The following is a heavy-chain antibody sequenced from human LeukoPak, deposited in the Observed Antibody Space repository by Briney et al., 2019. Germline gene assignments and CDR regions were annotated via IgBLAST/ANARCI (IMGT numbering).Heavy chain of an antibody. CDR2: ISSSSSYI. D-gene: IGHD3-16*02. V-gene: IGHV3-21*01. CDR1: GFTFSSYS. CDR3: ARLPTLYYDYVWGSYRHDAFDI. Sequence: PGGSLRLSCAASGFTFSSYSMNWVRQAPGKGLEWVSSISSSSSYIYYADSVKGRFTISRDNAKNSLYLQMNSLRAEDTAVYYCARLPTLYYDYVWGSYRHDAFDIWGQGTMVTVSS. J-gene: IGHJ3*02.